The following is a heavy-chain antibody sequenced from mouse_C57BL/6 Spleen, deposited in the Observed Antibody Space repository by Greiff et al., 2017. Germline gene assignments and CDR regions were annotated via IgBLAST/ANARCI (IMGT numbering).Heavy chain of an antibody. Sequence: QVQLQQPGAELVMPGASVKLSCKASGYTFTSYWMHWVKQRPGQGLEWIAEIIPSDGYTNYNKKFKGQSTLTVDKATSTAYMQLSSLTSEDSAVYYCARRGGFYSSPPSFDYWGQGTTLTVSS. D-gene: IGHD1-1*01. V-gene: IGHV1-69*01. CDR3: ARRGGFYSSPPSFDY. J-gene: IGHJ2*01. CDR1: GYTFTSYW. CDR2: IIPSDGYT.